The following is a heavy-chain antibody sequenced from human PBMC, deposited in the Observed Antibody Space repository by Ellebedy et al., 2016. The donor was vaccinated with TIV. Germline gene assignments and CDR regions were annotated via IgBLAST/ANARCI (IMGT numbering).Heavy chain of an antibody. CDR3: AGIADVRFDP. V-gene: IGHV3-7*01. Sequence: GESLKISCAASGFTFSSDWMSWVRQAPGKGLEWVANIKQDGSENYYLDSVKGRFTITSDNAKNSLYLQMNSLRAEDTAVYYCAGIADVRFDPWGQGTLVSVSS. CDR1: GFTFSSDW. CDR2: IKQDGSEN. J-gene: IGHJ5*02. D-gene: IGHD3-10*02.